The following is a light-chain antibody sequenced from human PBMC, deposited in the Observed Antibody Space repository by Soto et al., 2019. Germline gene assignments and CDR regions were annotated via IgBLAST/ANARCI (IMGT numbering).Light chain of an antibody. Sequence: EVGFTKSQITLSLSTGEISALACRASQSVSSNYLAWYQQKPGQAPRLLMYDASSRATGFPDRFSGSGSGTDFTLTISRLEPEDFAAYYCQQYSSLRTFGQGTKVDIK. CDR2: DAS. CDR3: QQYSSLRT. V-gene: IGKV3-20*01. J-gene: IGKJ1*01. CDR1: QSVSSNY.